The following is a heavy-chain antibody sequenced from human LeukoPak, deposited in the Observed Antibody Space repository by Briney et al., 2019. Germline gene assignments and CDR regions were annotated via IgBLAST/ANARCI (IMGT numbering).Heavy chain of an antibody. CDR2: IIPIFGIA. V-gene: IGHV1-69*04. CDR1: GGTSSSYA. CDR3: ARGGGNSDFDY. D-gene: IGHD4-23*01. J-gene: IGHJ4*02. Sequence: ASVKVSCKASGGTSSSYAISWVRQAPGQGLEWMGRIIPIFGIANYAQKFQGRVTITADKSTSTAYMELSSLRSEDTAVYYCARGGGNSDFDYWGQGTLVTVSS.